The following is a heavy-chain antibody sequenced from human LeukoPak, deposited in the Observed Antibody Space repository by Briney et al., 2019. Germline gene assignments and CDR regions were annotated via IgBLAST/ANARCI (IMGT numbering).Heavy chain of an antibody. Sequence: GASVKVSCKASGYTFTSYGISWVRQAPGQGLEWMGWISAYNGNTNYAQKLQGRVTMTTDTSTSTAYMELRSLRSEDTAVYYCANEAAGLFRDYWGQGTLVTVSS. J-gene: IGHJ4*02. D-gene: IGHD6-13*01. V-gene: IGHV1-18*01. CDR3: ANEAAGLFRDY. CDR1: GYTFTSYG. CDR2: ISAYNGNT.